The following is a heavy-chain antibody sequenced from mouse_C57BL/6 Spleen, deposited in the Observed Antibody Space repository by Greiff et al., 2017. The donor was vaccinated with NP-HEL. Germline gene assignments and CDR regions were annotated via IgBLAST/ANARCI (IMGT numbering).Heavy chain of an antibody. D-gene: IGHD2-1*01. CDR1: GYTFTSYW. J-gene: IGHJ4*01. Sequence: QVQLQQPGAELVKPGASVKLSCKASGYTFTSYWMQWVKQRPGQGLEWIGEIDPSDSYTNYNQKFKGQAKLTVDTSSSTAYMQLSSLTSEDSAVYYCARGRELPYAMDYWGQGTSVTVSS. CDR2: IDPSDSYT. V-gene: IGHV1-50*01. CDR3: ARGRELPYAMDY.